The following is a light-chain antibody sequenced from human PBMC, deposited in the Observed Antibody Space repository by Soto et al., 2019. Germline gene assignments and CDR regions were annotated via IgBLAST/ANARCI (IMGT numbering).Light chain of an antibody. J-gene: IGKJ1*01. CDR3: QQRSRWT. CDR2: DAS. Sequence: EIVLTQSPATLSLSPGERATLSCRASQSVSSYLAWYQQKPGQAPRLLIYDASNRATGIPARFSGSWSGTDFTLTISSLEPEDFAVYYCQQRSRWTFGQGTKVEIK. V-gene: IGKV3-11*01. CDR1: QSVSSY.